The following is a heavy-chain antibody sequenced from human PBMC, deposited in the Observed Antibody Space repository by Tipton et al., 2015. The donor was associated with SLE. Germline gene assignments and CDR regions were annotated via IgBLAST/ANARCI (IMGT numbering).Heavy chain of an antibody. CDR2: IYYSGST. J-gene: IGHJ4*02. D-gene: IGHD2-21*02. Sequence: TLSLTCTVSGGSISSSSYYWGWIRQPPGKGLEWIGSIYYSGSTYYNPSLKSRVTISVDTSKNQFSLKLSSVTAADTAVYYCARGGIVVVTAIPFDYWGQGTLFTVSS. CDR1: GGSISSSSYY. CDR3: ARGGIVVVTAIPFDY. V-gene: IGHV4-39*07.